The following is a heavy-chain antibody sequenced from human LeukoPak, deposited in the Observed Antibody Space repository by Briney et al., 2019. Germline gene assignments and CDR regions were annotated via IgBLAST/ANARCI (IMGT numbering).Heavy chain of an antibody. J-gene: IGHJ5*02. CDR2: IYTSGST. D-gene: IGHD2-15*01. Sequence: KPSETLSLTCTVPGGSISSYYWSWIRQPAGKGLEWIGRIYTSGSTNYNPSLKSRVTMSVDTSKNQFSLKLSSVTAADTAVYYCARDFPPHCSGGSCYSFWWFDPWGQGTLVTVSS. V-gene: IGHV4-4*07. CDR1: GGSISSYY. CDR3: ARDFPPHCSGGSCYSFWWFDP.